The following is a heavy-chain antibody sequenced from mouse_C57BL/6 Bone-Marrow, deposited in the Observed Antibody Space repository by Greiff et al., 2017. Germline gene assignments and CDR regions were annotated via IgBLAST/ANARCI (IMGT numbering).Heavy chain of an antibody. CDR3: VRHKGTTVVEDWYFDV. CDR2: IRSKSNNYAT. J-gene: IGHJ1*03. V-gene: IGHV10-1*01. D-gene: IGHD1-1*01. CDR1: GFSFNTYA. Sequence: EVQVVESGGGLVQPKGSLKLSCAASGFSFNTYAMNWVRQAPGKGLEWVARIRSKSNNYATYYADSVKDRFTISRDDSESMLYLQMNNLKTEDTAMYYCVRHKGTTVVEDWYFDVWGTGTTVTVSS.